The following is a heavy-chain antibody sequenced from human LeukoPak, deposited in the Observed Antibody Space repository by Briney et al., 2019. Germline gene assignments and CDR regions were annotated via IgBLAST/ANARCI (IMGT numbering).Heavy chain of an antibody. CDR3: ARGLAVTTSSTPYYYYYYMDV. J-gene: IGHJ6*03. D-gene: IGHD4-17*01. Sequence: GGSLRLSCAASGFTFSSYWMSWVRQAPGKGLEWVANIKQDGSEKYYVDSVKGRFTISRDNAKNSLYLQMNSLRAEDTAVYYCARGLAVTTSSTPYYYYYYMDVWGKGTTVTISS. CDR2: IKQDGSEK. V-gene: IGHV3-7*03. CDR1: GFTFSSYW.